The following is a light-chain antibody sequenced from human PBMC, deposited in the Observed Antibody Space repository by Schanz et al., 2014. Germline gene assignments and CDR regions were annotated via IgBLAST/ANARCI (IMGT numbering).Light chain of an antibody. CDR1: QSVSSTD. CDR2: GAS. CDR3: QQRSRWPIT. V-gene: IGKV3D-20*02. J-gene: IGKJ5*01. Sequence: EIVLTQSPGTLSLSPGERATLSCRASQSVSSTDLAWYQQQPGHPPRLLIYGASYRATGIPDRFSGSGSGTEFTLTISSLEPEDFADYYCQQRSRWPITFGQGTRLDIK.